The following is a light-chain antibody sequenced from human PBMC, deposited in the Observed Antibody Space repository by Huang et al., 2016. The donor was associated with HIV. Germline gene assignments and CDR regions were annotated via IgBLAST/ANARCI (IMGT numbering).Light chain of an antibody. V-gene: IGKV4-1*01. Sequence: DIVMTQSPDSLAVSLGERATINCKSSQTILHDSASRNYLAWYQQKPGQTPKLLIHWASIRKSGVPDRFIGSGSGTDFTLTISSLQAEDVAVYYCQQYYSSPFTFGPGTNVDI. CDR3: QQYYSSPFT. CDR2: WAS. J-gene: IGKJ3*01. CDR1: QTILHDSASRNY.